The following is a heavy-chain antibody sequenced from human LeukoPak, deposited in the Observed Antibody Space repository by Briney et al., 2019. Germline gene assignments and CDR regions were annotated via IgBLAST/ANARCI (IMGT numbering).Heavy chain of an antibody. D-gene: IGHD3-22*01. CDR3: ARPYYYDSRIDP. J-gene: IGHJ5*02. V-gene: IGHV4-30-4*08. CDR1: GGSISSSSYY. Sequence: PSETLSLTCTVSGGSISSSSYYWGWIRQPPGKGLEWIAYMYYSGSTYYNPSLKSRVTMSADTSKNQLSLKLSSVTAADTAVHYCARPYYYDSRIDPWGQGILVTVSS. CDR2: MYYSGST.